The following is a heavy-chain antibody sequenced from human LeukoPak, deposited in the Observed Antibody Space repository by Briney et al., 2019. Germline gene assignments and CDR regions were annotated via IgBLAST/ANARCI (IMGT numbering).Heavy chain of an antibody. CDR2: MNPNSGST. D-gene: IGHD3-3*02. CDR3: ARGHSNFDC. CDR1: GYSFTSCG. Sequence: GASVKVSCKASGYSFTSCGINWVRQATGQGLEWMGWMNPNSGSTGYAHRFQGRVTMTRNTSISTAYMEMSSLTSEATAAYYCARGHSNFDCWGQGTLVTVSS. J-gene: IGHJ4*02. V-gene: IGHV1-8*02.